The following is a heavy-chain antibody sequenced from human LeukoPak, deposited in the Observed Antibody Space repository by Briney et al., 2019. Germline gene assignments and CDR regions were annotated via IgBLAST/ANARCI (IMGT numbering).Heavy chain of an antibody. V-gene: IGHV3-23*01. J-gene: IGHJ4*02. Sequence: GGSLRLSYAASGFTFSSYAMSWVRQAPGKGLEWVSSIGVSGGNTYYADSVKGRFTISRDNSKNTLFLQMNTLRAEDTAIYYCSKRSGAGGDFGSFEYWGQGTLVTVSS. CDR3: SKRSGAGGDFGSFEY. CDR1: GFTFSSYA. CDR2: IGVSGGNT. D-gene: IGHD1-14*01.